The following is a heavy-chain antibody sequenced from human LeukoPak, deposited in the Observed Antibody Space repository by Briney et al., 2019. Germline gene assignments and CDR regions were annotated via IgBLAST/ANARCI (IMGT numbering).Heavy chain of an antibody. D-gene: IGHD2-15*01. J-gene: IGHJ4*02. V-gene: IGHV1-2*02. CDR3: ARARAATGDY. CDR2: INPNSGGT. Sequence: ASVKVSCKASGYTFTGYYMHWVRQAPGQGLEWMGWINPNSGGTNFAQKFQGRVTMTRDTSISTAYMELSSLRSDDTAVYYYARARAATGDYWGQGTLVTVSS. CDR1: GYTFTGYY.